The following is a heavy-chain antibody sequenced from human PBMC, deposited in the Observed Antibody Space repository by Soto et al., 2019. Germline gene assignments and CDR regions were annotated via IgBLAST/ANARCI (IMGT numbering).Heavy chain of an antibody. V-gene: IGHV4-31*03. CDR1: GGSISSGGYY. Sequence: SETLSLTCTVSGGSISSGGYYWSWIRQHPGKGLEWIGYIYYSGSTYYNPSLKSRVTISVDTSKNQFSLKLSSVTAADTAVYYCARGPGYRGGNSPDTNYYYYGMDVWGQGTTVTVSS. D-gene: IGHD2-15*01. CDR2: IYYSGST. CDR3: ARGPGYRGGNSPDTNYYYYGMDV. J-gene: IGHJ6*02.